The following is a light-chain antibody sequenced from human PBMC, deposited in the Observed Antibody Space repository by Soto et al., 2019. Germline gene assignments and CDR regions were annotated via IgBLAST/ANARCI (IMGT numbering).Light chain of an antibody. CDR3: QQYNSYWT. CDR2: DAS. V-gene: IGKV1-5*01. Sequence: IQMTQSPSSLSASVGDRVTVTCRASQTIKKYLNWYQCKPGKAPKLLIYDASSLESGVPSRFSGSGSGTEFTLTISSLQPDDFATYYCQQYNSYWTFGQGTKVDI. J-gene: IGKJ1*01. CDR1: QTIKKY.